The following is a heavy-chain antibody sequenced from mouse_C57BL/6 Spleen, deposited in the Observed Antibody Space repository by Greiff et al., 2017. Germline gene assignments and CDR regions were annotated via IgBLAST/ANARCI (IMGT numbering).Heavy chain of an antibody. J-gene: IGHJ1*03. D-gene: IGHD1-1*01. CDR3: AREIITPVVGYFDG. Sequence: QVQLKESGPGLVQPSQRLSITCTVSGFSFTSYGVHWVRQSPGKGLEWLGVIWSGGSTDYNAAFISRLSISKDNSKSQVFFKMNSLQADDTAIYYCAREIITPVVGYFDGWGTGTPATVSS. CDR2: IWSGGST. V-gene: IGHV2-2*01. CDR1: GFSFTSYG.